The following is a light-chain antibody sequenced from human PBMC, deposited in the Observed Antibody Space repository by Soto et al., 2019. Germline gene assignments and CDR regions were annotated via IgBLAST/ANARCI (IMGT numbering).Light chain of an antibody. J-gene: IGKJ3*01. CDR3: QHSNHLPL. CDR1: QDIGTY. Sequence: DIQITQSPPSLSASVGDRVTITCQASQDIGTYLNWYQHKPGKAPNLVIYDASNLETGVPSRFSGGGSGTYFTFTISSLWPEDIATYYCQHSNHLPLFGPGTKVDF. CDR2: DAS. V-gene: IGKV1-33*01.